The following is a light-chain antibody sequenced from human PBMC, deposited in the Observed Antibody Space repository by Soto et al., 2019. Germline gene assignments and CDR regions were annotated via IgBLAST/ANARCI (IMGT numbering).Light chain of an antibody. CDR2: DAS. CDR1: QSIGSE. V-gene: IGKV3-11*01. Sequence: EIVLTQSPATLSLSAGEGATLSCRASQSIGSELAWYQQKPGQAPRLVIADASNRATGIPARFSGSGSATDFTLTIRTVEPGDVGIYYCQQRYSWPITFGQGTRLXIK. CDR3: QQRYSWPIT. J-gene: IGKJ5*01.